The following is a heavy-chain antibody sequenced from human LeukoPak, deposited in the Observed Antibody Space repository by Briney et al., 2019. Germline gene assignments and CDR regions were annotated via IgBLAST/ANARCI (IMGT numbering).Heavy chain of an antibody. CDR1: GGSIRSSYYY. Sequence: SETLSLTCTVSGGSIRSSYYYWGWIRQPPGKGLEWIGSIYYSGSTYYNPSLKSRVTISVDTTKNQFSLKLSSVTAADTAVYYCARLRDHGTYYDFWSGYRNWFDPWGQGTLVTVSS. D-gene: IGHD3-3*01. J-gene: IGHJ5*02. CDR3: ARLRDHGTYYDFWSGYRNWFDP. CDR2: IYYSGST. V-gene: IGHV4-39*01.